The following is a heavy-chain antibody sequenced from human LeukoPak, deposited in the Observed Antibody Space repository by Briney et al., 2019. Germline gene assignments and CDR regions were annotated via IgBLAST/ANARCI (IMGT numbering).Heavy chain of an antibody. CDR1: GFTVSSTY. Sequence: PGGSLRLSCAASGFTVSSTYMSWVRQAPGKGLEWVSVIYNGGNKYYIDSVKGRFTISRGTSKNTLYLQMNSLRAEDTAVYYCASRHCSGGGCYFAGADPFDYWGQGTLVTVSS. CDR3: ASRHCSGGGCYFAGADPFDY. D-gene: IGHD2-15*01. J-gene: IGHJ4*02. V-gene: IGHV3-53*01. CDR2: IYNGGNK.